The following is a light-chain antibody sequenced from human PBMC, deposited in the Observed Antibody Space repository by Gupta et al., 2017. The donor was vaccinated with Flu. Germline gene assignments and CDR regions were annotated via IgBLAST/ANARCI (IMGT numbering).Light chain of an antibody. J-gene: IGLJ2*01. CDR2: EVS. CDR3: SSYGGSNNLV. V-gene: IGLV2-8*01. CDR1: SSDVAGYNY. Sequence: QSALTQPPSASGSPGQSVTISCTGSSSDVAGYNYVSWYQQQPGKAPKLLIYEVSERPSGVPGRFSGSKSGNTASLTVSGLQAEDEADYYCSSYGGSNNLVFGGGTRLTVL.